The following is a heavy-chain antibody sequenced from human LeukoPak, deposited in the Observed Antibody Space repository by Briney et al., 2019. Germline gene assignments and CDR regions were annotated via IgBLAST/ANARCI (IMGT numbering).Heavy chain of an antibody. CDR3: ARGSSGWYSTWFDP. D-gene: IGHD6-19*01. CDR2: IYYSGST. Sequence: SETLSLTCTVSGGSISSYYWSWIRQPPGKGLEWIGYIYYSGSTNYNPSLKSRVTISVDTSKNQFSLKLSSVTAADTAVYYCARGSSGWYSTWFDPWGQGTLVTVSS. V-gene: IGHV4-59*01. J-gene: IGHJ5*02. CDR1: GGSISSYY.